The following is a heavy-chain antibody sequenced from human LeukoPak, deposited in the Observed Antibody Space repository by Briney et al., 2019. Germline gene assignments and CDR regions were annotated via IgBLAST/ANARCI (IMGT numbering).Heavy chain of an antibody. CDR2: ISGYNGNT. V-gene: IGHV1-18*01. CDR1: GYTFTSYG. J-gene: IGHJ4*02. D-gene: IGHD5-12*01. Sequence: ASVKVSCKASGYTFTSYGISWVRQAPGQGLEWMGWISGYNGNTNYAQKLQGRVTMTRDTSISTAYMELSRLRSDDTAVYYCARGREGYSGYDLGRTYYFDYWGQGTLVTVSS. CDR3: ARGREGYSGYDLGRTYYFDY.